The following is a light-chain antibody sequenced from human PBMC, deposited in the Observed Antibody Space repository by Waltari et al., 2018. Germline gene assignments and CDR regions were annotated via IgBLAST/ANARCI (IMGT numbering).Light chain of an antibody. CDR3: QQSYKTPPLT. J-gene: IGKJ4*01. CDR2: AAS. CDR1: QSIASF. Sequence: DIQMTQSPSSLSASVGDRVTITCRASQSIASFLNWYQQKPGKAPKLLIYAASSLQSGVHSRFSASGSGTDFTLTISSLQPEEFATYYCQQSYKTPPLTFGGGTKVEMK. V-gene: IGKV1-39*01.